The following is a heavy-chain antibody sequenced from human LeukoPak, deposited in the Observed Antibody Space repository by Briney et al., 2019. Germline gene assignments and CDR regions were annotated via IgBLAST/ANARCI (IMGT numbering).Heavy chain of an antibody. CDR2: ISYDGSNK. CDR3: AKDYSSGWQFDY. V-gene: IGHV3-30-3*01. Sequence: GRSLRLSCAASGFTFSSYAMHWVRQAPGKGLEWVAVISYDGSNKYYADSVKGRFTISRDNSKNTLYLQMNSLRAEDTAVYYCAKDYSSGWQFDYWGRGTLVTVSS. D-gene: IGHD6-19*01. CDR1: GFTFSSYA. J-gene: IGHJ4*02.